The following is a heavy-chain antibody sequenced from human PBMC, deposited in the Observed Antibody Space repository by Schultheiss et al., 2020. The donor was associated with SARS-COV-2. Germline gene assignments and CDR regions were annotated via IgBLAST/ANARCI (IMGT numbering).Heavy chain of an antibody. CDR1: RFTFSTYA. V-gene: IGHV3-23*01. D-gene: IGHD3-16*01. Sequence: GESLKISCAASRFTFSTYAMSWVRQAPGKGLEWVSGISGSGGSTYYADSVKGRFTISRDNSKNTLYLQMNSLRAEDTAVYYCARDRGLWVMPGEIDPWGQGTLVTVSS. J-gene: IGHJ5*02. CDR2: ISGSGGST. CDR3: ARDRGLWVMPGEIDP.